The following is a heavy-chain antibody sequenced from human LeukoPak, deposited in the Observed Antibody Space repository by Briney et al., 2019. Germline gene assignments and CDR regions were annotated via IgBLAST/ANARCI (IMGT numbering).Heavy chain of an antibody. D-gene: IGHD2-15*01. Sequence: GGSLRLSCAASGFTFSSYSMNWVRQAPGKGLEWVSSISSSSSYIYYADSVKGRFTISRDNAENSLYLQMNSLRAEDTAVYYCARDGAYCSGGSCYSSYYFDYWGQGTLVTVSS. J-gene: IGHJ4*02. V-gene: IGHV3-21*01. CDR2: ISSSSSYI. CDR3: ARDGAYCSGGSCYSSYYFDY. CDR1: GFTFSSYS.